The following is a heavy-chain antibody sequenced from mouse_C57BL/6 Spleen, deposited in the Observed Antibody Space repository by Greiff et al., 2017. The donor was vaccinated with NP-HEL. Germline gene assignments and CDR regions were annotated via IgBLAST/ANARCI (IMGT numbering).Heavy chain of an antibody. V-gene: IGHV1-69*01. CDR1: GYTFTSYW. J-gene: IGHJ2*01. D-gene: IGHD2-3*01. Sequence: VQLQQPGAELVMPGASVKLSCKASGYTFTSYWMHWVKQRPGQGLEWIGEIDPSDSYTNYNQKFKGKSTLTVDKSSSTAYMQLSSLTSEDSAVYYCARGVTGYFDYWGHGTTLTVSS. CDR2: IDPSDSYT. CDR3: ARGVTGYFDY.